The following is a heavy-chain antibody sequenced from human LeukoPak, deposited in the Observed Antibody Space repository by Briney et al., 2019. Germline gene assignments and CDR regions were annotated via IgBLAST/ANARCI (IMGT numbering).Heavy chain of an antibody. J-gene: IGHJ2*01. V-gene: IGHV3-7*01. CDR1: GFTVSSYW. D-gene: IGHD3-10*01. CDR2: IKQDGSEK. Sequence: GGSLRLSCAASGFTVSSYWMSWVRQAPGEGLEWVANIKQDGSEKYYVDSVKGRFTISRDNAKNSVYLQMNSLRAEDTAVYYCAKDAYYGSALGWYFDLWGRGTLVTVSS. CDR3: AKDAYYGSALGWYFDL.